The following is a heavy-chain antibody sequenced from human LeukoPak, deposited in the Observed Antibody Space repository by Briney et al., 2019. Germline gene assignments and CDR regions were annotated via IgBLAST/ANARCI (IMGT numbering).Heavy chain of an antibody. CDR3: ARNLGGSSWVFDY. J-gene: IGHJ4*02. V-gene: IGHV4-59*01. D-gene: IGHD6-13*01. CDR2: IYYSGST. Sequence: SETLSLTCTVSGGSISSYYWSWIRQPPGKGLEWIGYIYYSGSTSYNPSLKSRVTISLDTSKNLFSLKLSSVTAADTAVYYCARNLGGSSWVFDYWGQGTLVTVSS. CDR1: GGSISSYY.